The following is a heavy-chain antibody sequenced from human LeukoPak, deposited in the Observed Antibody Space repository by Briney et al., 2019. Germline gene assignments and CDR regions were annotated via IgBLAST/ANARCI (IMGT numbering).Heavy chain of an antibody. V-gene: IGHV3-30*04. CDR2: ISYDGSNK. Sequence: GGSLRLSCAASGFTFSSYAMHWVRQAPDKGLEWVAVISYDGSNKYYADSVKGRFTISRDNSKNALYLQMNSLRAEDTAVYYCARDALDSSGYFFLSDHWGQGTLVTVSS. CDR1: GFTFSSYA. D-gene: IGHD3-22*01. J-gene: IGHJ4*02. CDR3: ARDALDSSGYFFLSDH.